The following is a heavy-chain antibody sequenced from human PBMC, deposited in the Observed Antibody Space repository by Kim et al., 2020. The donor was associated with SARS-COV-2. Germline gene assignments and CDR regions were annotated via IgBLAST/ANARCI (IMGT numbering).Heavy chain of an antibody. J-gene: IGHJ5*02. V-gene: IGHV3-7*01. CDR1: GFNLSSYW. CDR2: IKQDGSEK. CDR3: ARDLRRGWFDP. D-gene: IGHD3-9*01. Sequence: GSLRLSCAASGFNLSSYWMSWVRQAPGKGLEWVANIKQDGSEKYYVDSVKGRFTISRDNAKNSLYLQMNSLRAEDTAVYYCARDLRRGWFDPWGQGTLVTVSS.